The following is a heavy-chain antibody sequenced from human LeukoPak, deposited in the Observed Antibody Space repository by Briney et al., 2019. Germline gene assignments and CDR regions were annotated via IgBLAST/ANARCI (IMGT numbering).Heavy chain of an antibody. D-gene: IGHD3-10*01. J-gene: IGHJ4*02. V-gene: IGHV4-34*01. CDR1: GGSFSGYY. Sequence: SETLSLTCAVFGGSFSGYYWSWIRQPPGKGLEWIGEINHSGSTNYNPSLKSRVTISVDTSKNQFSLKLSSVTAADTAVYYCARLGELLLDYWGQGTLVTVSS. CDR3: ARLGELLLDY. CDR2: INHSGST.